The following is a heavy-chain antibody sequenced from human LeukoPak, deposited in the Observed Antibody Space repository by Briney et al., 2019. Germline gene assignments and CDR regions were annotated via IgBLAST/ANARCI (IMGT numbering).Heavy chain of an antibody. J-gene: IGHJ4*02. V-gene: IGHV3-48*01. Sequence: GGSLRLSCAASGFTFSSYSMNWVRQAPGKGLEWVSYISSSSSTIYYADSVKGRFTISRDNAKNSLYLQMNSLRAEDTAVYYCARIPFLVVVPAARWVYFDYWGQGTLLTVSS. CDR2: ISSSSSTI. D-gene: IGHD2-2*01. CDR1: GFTFSSYS. CDR3: ARIPFLVVVPAARWVYFDY.